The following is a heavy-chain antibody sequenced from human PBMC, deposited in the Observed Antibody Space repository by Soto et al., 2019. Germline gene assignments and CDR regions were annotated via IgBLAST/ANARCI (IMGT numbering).Heavy chain of an antibody. V-gene: IGHV1-2*02. CDR1: GFSFTGYY. J-gene: IGHJ5*02. D-gene: IGHD6-6*01. CDR2: INANSGGT. Sequence: QVQLVQSGAAVKKPGASVKVSCKASGFSFTGYYIHWLRQAPGQGLEWMGWINANSGGTEYAQKFQGRVTLTRDTSIATAYLTLTSLTSDDTALYYCAKDLTRQLAYWLDPWGQGTQVTVSS. CDR3: AKDLTRQLAYWLDP.